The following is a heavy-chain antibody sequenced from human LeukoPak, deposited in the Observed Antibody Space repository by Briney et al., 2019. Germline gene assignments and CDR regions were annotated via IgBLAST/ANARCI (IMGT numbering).Heavy chain of an antibody. CDR3: ARLVPTTVTPRSDY. CDR1: GYTFTGYY. Sequence: VASVKVSCKASGYTFTGYYMHWVRQAPGQGLEWMGWINPNSGGTNYAQKFQGRVTMTRDTSISTAYMELSRLRSDDTAVYYCARLVPTTVTPRSDYWGQGTLVTVSS. D-gene: IGHD4-17*01. V-gene: IGHV1-2*02. CDR2: INPNSGGT. J-gene: IGHJ4*02.